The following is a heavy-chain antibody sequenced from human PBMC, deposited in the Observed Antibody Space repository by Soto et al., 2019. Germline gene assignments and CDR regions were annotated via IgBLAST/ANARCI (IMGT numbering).Heavy chain of an antibody. Sequence: TSETLSLTCTVSGGSISSYYWSWIRQPPGKGLEWIGYIYYSGSTNYNPSLKSRVTISVDTSKNQFSLKLSSVTAADTAVYYCARDGPSGYCSGGSCSNDAFDIWGQGTMVTVSS. J-gene: IGHJ3*02. CDR1: GGSISSYY. V-gene: IGHV4-59*01. CDR3: ARDGPSGYCSGGSCSNDAFDI. D-gene: IGHD2-15*01. CDR2: IYYSGST.